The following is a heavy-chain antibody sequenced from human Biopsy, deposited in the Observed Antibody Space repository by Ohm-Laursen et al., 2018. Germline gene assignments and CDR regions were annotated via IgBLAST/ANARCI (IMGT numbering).Heavy chain of an antibody. D-gene: IGHD2-2*01. J-gene: IGHJ6*02. V-gene: IGHV4-59*01. CDR1: GGSLNSYY. CDR2: INYRGNT. CDR3: ARDKITYCTSTSCDYFGMDV. Sequence: SQTLSLTCTVSGGSLNSYYWSWIRQPPGKTLEWIASINYRGNTNYNPSLKSRVTMSAHTSTNQFSLKLTSVTAADTAVYYCARDKITYCTSTSCDYFGMDVWGQGTTVTVSS.